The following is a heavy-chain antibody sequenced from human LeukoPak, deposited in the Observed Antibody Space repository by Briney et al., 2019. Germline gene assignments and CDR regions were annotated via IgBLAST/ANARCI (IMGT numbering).Heavy chain of an antibody. CDR1: GFIFSSDW. V-gene: IGHV3-7*01. CDR3: AREEDGTCLS. D-gene: IGHD5/OR15-5a*01. CDR2: MKEDGSEK. Sequence: GGSLRLSCAASGFIFSSDWMSWVRQAPGKGLEWVANMKEDGSEKYYVDSVKGRFTVSRDNAKNSLYLQMNSLRVEDTAVYYCAREEDGTCLSWGQGTLVTVSS. J-gene: IGHJ5*02.